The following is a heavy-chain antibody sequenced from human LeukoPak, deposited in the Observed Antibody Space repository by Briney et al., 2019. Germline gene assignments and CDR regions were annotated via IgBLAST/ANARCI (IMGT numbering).Heavy chain of an antibody. CDR2: IYSTGST. D-gene: IGHD3-3*01. CDR3: AKDWSIFGARDWFDP. CDR1: GGSISSGSYY. Sequence: SQTLSLTGTVSGGSISSGSYYWRWIRQSAGKGVEWIGRIYSTGSTSYNPSLESRVTISRDTSKNQFSLNLSSVTAADTAVYYCAKDWSIFGARDWFDPWGQGTLVTVSS. J-gene: IGHJ5*02. V-gene: IGHV4-61*02.